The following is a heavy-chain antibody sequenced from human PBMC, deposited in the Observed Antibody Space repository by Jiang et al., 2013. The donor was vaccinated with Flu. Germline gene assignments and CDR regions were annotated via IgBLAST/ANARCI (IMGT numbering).Heavy chain of an antibody. J-gene: IGHJ4*02. CDR3: ARFSGISGAVPT. Sequence: VQLVESGGALLQPGGSLKLSCLVSGFTFRRYGMNWVRQAPGKGLEWVAHISSSGSKIYYADSVQGRFTISRDNDKSSLSLQMDSLRDEDTAVYYCARFSGISGAVPTWGQGTLVTVSS. CDR2: ISSSGSKI. CDR1: GFTFRRYG. D-gene: IGHD6-13*01. V-gene: IGHV3-48*02.